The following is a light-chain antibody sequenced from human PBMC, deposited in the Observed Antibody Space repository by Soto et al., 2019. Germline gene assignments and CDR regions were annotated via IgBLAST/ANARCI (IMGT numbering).Light chain of an antibody. J-gene: IGKJ1*01. CDR3: QQYNIYPKT. Sequence: DIQMTQSPSTLSASVGDRVTITCRASQSISSWLAWYQQKPGKAPKLLIYKASSLERGVPSRFSGSGSGTEFTLTISSLQPDDFATYYCQQYNIYPKTFGQGTKVEIK. V-gene: IGKV1-5*03. CDR2: KAS. CDR1: QSISSW.